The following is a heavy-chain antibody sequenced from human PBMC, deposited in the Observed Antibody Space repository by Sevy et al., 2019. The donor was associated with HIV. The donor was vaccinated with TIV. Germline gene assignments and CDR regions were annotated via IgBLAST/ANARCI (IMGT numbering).Heavy chain of an antibody. J-gene: IGHJ5*02. Sequence: ASVKVSCKASGGTFSSYAISWVRQAPGQGLEWMGGIIPIFGTANYAQKFQGRVTITADESTSTAYMELSSLRSEDPAAYYCAGGGYCSSTSCLHNWFDPWGQGTLVTVSS. CDR2: IIPIFGTA. CDR3: AGGGYCSSTSCLHNWFDP. CDR1: GGTFSSYA. V-gene: IGHV1-69*13. D-gene: IGHD2-2*01.